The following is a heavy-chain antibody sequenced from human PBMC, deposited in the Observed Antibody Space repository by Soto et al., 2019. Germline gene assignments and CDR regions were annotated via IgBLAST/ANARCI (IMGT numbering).Heavy chain of an antibody. J-gene: IGHJ6*02. CDR1: GGTFSSYT. CDR3: ATQALPNYYYYGMDV. D-gene: IGHD2-2*01. V-gene: IGHV1-69*12. Sequence: QVQLVQSGAEVKKPGSSVKVSCKASGGTFSSYTISWVRQAPGQGLEWMGGIIPIFGTANYAQKFQGRVTITADESTSTGYMELSRLRSEDTAVYYCATQALPNYYYYGMDVWGQGTTVTVSS. CDR2: IIPIFGTA.